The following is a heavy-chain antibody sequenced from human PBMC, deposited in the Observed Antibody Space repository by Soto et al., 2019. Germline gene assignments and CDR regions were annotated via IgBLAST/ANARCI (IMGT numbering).Heavy chain of an antibody. Sequence: SLRLSCAVSGCTFNSYGMHRVRQAPGKWLEWVAVIWYDGSNKYYADSVKGRFTISRDNSKNTLYLQMNSLRAEDTAVYYCARDWAAYYGMDVWGQGTTVTVSS. CDR2: IWYDGSNK. CDR1: GCTFNSYG. V-gene: IGHV3-33*08. J-gene: IGHJ6*02. D-gene: IGHD6-13*01. CDR3: ARDWAAYYGMDV.